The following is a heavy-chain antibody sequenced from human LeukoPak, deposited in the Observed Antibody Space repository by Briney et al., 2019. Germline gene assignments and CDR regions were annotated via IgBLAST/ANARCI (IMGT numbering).Heavy chain of an antibody. CDR3: AKRMSGSYYPEY. V-gene: IGHV3-7*02. CDR1: GFTFSTYW. J-gene: IGHJ4*02. CDR2: IKQDGSEK. Sequence: GGSLRLSCAASGFTFSTYWMNWVRQAPGKGLEWVANIKQDGSEKYYVDSVKGRFTISRDNAKNSLYLQMNSLTAEDTAVYYCAKRMSGSYYPEYWGQGTLVTVSS. D-gene: IGHD1-26*01.